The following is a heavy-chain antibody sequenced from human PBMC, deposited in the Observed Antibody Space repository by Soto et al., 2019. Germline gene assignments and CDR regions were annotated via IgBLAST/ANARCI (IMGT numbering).Heavy chain of an antibody. Sequence: SETRSLTCTCYVGSLISCTHYWSCIRQPPGKRLDWIVFIYSSGSTNYNPSLKSRVTMSVDTSKNQFSLKLRSVIVADTAVYHCARFVRSCSGTTCYTRADVWGQGTTVTVSS. CDR3: ARFVRSCSGTTCYTRADV. CDR1: VGSLISCTHY. CDR2: IYSSGST. D-gene: IGHD2-2*02. J-gene: IGHJ6*02. V-gene: IGHV4-61*01.